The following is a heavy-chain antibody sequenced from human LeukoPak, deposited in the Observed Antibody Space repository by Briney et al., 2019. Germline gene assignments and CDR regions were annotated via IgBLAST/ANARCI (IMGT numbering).Heavy chain of an antibody. Sequence: ASVKVSCKASGYTFTSYDINWVRQATGQGLEWMGWMNPNSGNTGYAQKFQGRVTITRNTSISTAYMELSSLRSDDTAVYYCARDGGSYGGWLDYWGQGTLVTVSS. CDR2: MNPNSGNT. CDR3: ARDGGSYGGWLDY. CDR1: GYTFTSYD. V-gene: IGHV1-8*01. J-gene: IGHJ4*02. D-gene: IGHD1-26*01.